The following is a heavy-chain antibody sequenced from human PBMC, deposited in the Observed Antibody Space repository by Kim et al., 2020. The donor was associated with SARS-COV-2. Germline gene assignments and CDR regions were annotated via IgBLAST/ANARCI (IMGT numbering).Heavy chain of an antibody. J-gene: IGHJ4*02. D-gene: IGHD3-10*01. Sequence: GGSLRLSCAASGFTFSSYAMSWVRQAPGKGLEWVSSISGDSGKSYYADSVKGRFTISRDNSKSTLYLQMDSLRAEDTAVYYCAKITGIFSAGSGDWGQGT. CDR1: GFTFSSYA. CDR3: AKITGIFSAGSGD. V-gene: IGHV3-23*01. CDR2: ISGDSGKS.